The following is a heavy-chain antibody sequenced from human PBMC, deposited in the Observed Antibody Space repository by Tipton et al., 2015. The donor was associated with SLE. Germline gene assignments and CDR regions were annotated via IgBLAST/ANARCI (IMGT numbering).Heavy chain of an antibody. J-gene: IGHJ4*02. CDR3: ARDRGWTQSSPSDY. CDR1: GFTFSSHA. Sequence: GSLRLSCAASGFTFSSHAMSWVRQAPGTGLECISISYSGGGTFYGDSVRGRFTIFRDYSENRIYLDMNSLRAEDTAVYYCARDRGWTQSSPSDYWGQGTLVTVSS. V-gene: IGHV3-23*01. CDR2: ISYSGGGT. D-gene: IGHD6-6*01.